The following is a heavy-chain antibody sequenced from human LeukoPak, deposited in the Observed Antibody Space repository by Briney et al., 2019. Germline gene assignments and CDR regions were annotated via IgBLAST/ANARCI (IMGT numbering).Heavy chain of an antibody. CDR1: GGSMGPYH. CDR3: ARGDGDYHY. D-gene: IGHD4-17*01. V-gene: IGHV4-59*01. CDR2: IYYSGST. J-gene: IGHJ4*02. Sequence: PSETLSLTCTVSGGSMGPYHWGWIRQPPGKGLEWTGYIYYSGSTNYNPSLNSRVTISVDTSKNQFSLKLSSVTAADTAVYYCARGDGDYHYWGQGTLVTVSS.